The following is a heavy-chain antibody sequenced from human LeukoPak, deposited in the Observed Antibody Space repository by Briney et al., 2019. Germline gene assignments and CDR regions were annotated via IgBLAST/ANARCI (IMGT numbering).Heavy chain of an antibody. CDR2: IYSGGST. J-gene: IGHJ6*02. CDR1: GFTVSSNY. V-gene: IGHV3-53*01. CDR3: ARVSSSWYHGTDV. D-gene: IGHD6-13*01. Sequence: GGSLRLSCAASGFTVSSNYMSWVRQAPGKGLEWVSVIYSGGSTYYADSVKGRFTISRDNSKNTLYLQMNSLRAEDTAVYYCARVSSSWYHGTDVWGQGTAVTVSS.